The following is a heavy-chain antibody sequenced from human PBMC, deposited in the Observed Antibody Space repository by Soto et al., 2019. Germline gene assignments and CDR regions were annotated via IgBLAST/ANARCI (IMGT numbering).Heavy chain of an antibody. CDR2: INPHSGVT. V-gene: IGHV1-2*02. D-gene: IGHD3-3*01. Sequence: QVQLVQSGAEVKKPGASVKVSCKASGYTFTGYYMHWVRQAPGQGLEWMGWINPHSGVTNYAQKLQGRVTMTRDTSISKAYIELSRLRYVDTAVDYCSRVDYDFWSGYTNWGQGNLVPVSS. CDR1: GYTFTGYY. J-gene: IGHJ4*02. CDR3: SRVDYDFWSGYTN.